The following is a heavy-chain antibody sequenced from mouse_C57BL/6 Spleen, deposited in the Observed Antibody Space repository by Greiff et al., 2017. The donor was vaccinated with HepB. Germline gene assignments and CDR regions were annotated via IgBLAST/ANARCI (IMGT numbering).Heavy chain of an antibody. Sequence: DVQLQESGPGLVKPSQSLSLTCSVTGYSITSGYYWNWIRQFPGNKLEWMGYISYDGSNNYNPSLKNRISITRDTSKNQFFLKLNSVTTEDTATYYCARRWLLRSDYAMDYWGQGTSVTVSS. J-gene: IGHJ4*01. CDR1: GYSITSGYY. V-gene: IGHV3-6*01. D-gene: IGHD2-3*01. CDR2: ISYDGSN. CDR3: ARRWLLRSDYAMDY.